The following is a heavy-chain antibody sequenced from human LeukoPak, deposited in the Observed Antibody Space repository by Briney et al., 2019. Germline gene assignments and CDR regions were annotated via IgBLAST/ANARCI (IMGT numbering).Heavy chain of an antibody. D-gene: IGHD3-22*01. J-gene: IGHJ4*02. CDR1: GGTFSSYA. CDR3: ASHPNYYDSSGYYYFDY. CDR2: IIPIFGTA. V-gene: IGHV1-69*05. Sequence: ASVKVSCKASGGTFSSYAISWVRQAPGQGLEWMGGIIPIFGTANYAQKFQGRVTITTDESTSTAYMELSSPRSEDTAVYYCASHPNYYDSSGYYYFDYWGQGTLVTVSS.